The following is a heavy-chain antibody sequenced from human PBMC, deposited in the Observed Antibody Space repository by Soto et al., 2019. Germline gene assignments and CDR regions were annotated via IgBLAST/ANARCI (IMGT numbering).Heavy chain of an antibody. J-gene: IGHJ2*01. CDR1: GGSISSYY. CDR2: IYYSGST. CDR3: ARVAQPNWYFDL. V-gene: IGHV4-59*01. Sequence: XATLSLTCTVSGGSISSYYWSWIRQPPGKGLERIGYIYYSGSTNYNPSLKSRVTISVDTSKNQFSLKLSSVTAADTAVYYCARVAQPNWYFDLWGRGTLVTVSS. D-gene: IGHD2-2*01.